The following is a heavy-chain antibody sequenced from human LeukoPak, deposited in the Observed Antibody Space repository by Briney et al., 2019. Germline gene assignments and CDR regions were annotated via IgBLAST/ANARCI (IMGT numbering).Heavy chain of an antibody. V-gene: IGHV4-39*01. D-gene: IGHD2-2*01. CDR2: IYYSGST. CDR1: GGSISSSSYY. Sequence: SETLSLTCTVSGGSISSSSYYWGWIRQPPGKGLEWIGSIYYSGSTNYNPSLKSRVTISVDTSKNQFSLKLSSVTAADTAVYYCARHHSSTRFDAFDIWGQGTMVTVSS. CDR3: ARHHSSTRFDAFDI. J-gene: IGHJ3*02.